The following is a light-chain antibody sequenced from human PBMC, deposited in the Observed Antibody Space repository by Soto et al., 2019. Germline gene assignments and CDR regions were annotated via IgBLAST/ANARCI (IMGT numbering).Light chain of an antibody. CDR1: QSVSGN. CDR3: QQYNNWPPA. Sequence: EIVMTQSPATLSVSPGERATLSCRTSQSVSGNLAWYQQKPGQAPRLLIYGASTRAPGIPARFSGGGSGTEFTLTISSLQSEDFAVYYCQQYNNWPPAFGQGTKVEIK. J-gene: IGKJ1*01. CDR2: GAS. V-gene: IGKV3-15*01.